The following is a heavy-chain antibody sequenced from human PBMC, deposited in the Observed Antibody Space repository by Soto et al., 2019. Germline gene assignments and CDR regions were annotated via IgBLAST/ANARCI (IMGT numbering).Heavy chain of an antibody. CDR1: GGSISSSSYY. Sequence: SETLSLTCTVSGGSISSSSYYWGWIRQPPGKGLEWIGSIYYSGSTYYNPSLKSRVTISVDTSKTQFSLKLSSVTAADTAVYYCASQYYDFWSGSESYFDYWGQGTLVTVSS. V-gene: IGHV4-39*01. D-gene: IGHD3-3*01. J-gene: IGHJ4*02. CDR2: IYYSGST. CDR3: ASQYYDFWSGSESYFDY.